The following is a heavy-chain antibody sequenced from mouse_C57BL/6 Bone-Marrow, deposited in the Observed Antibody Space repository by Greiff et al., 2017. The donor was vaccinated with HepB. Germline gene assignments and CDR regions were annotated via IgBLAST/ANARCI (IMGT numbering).Heavy chain of an antibody. D-gene: IGHD2-12*01. Sequence: DVKLMESGGGLVKPGGSLKLSCAASGFTFSSYAMSWVRQTPEKRLEWVATISDGGSYTYYPDNVKGRFTISRDNAKNNLYLQMSHLKSEDTAMYYCARELRRAMDYWGQGTSVTVSS. V-gene: IGHV5-4*01. CDR3: ARELRRAMDY. J-gene: IGHJ4*01. CDR1: GFTFSSYA. CDR2: ISDGGSYT.